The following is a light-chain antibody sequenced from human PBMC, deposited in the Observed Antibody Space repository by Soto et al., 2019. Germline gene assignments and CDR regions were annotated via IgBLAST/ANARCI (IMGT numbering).Light chain of an antibody. Sequence: QSALTQPASVSGSPGQSITISCTGTSTDVGGYNYVSWYQHHPGKAPKLIIYEVSKWPSGFSNRFSGSKSGNTASLTISGVQTEDEADYYCSSYTSGNTVLFGGGTKLTVL. CDR3: SSYTSGNTVL. CDR1: STDVGGYNY. CDR2: EVS. J-gene: IGLJ2*01. V-gene: IGLV2-14*01.